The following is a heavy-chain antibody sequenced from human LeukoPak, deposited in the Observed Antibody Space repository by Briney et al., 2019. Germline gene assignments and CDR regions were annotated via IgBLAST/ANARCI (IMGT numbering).Heavy chain of an antibody. J-gene: IGHJ4*02. Sequence: SETLSLTCTVSGGSISSSSYSWSWIRQPPGKGLEWIGYIYHSGSTYYNPSLKSRVTISVDRSKNQFSLKLSSVTAADTAVYYCARRVYYGGNSPFDYWGQGTLVTVSS. CDR2: IYHSGST. CDR3: ARRVYYGGNSPFDY. CDR1: GGSISSSSYS. D-gene: IGHD4-23*01. V-gene: IGHV4-30-2*01.